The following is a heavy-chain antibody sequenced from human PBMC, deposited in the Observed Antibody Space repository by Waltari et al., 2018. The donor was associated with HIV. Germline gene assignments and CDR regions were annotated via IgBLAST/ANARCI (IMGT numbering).Heavy chain of an antibody. CDR3: ARRGDGFNQHARLDH. Sequence: QLHLQESGPGLVKPSPTLALTCTVSGGSINSTDLYWACLRHPPGKGLEWIGLMYNSGTTDYNPSLKSRVSMSRDTSKNRFSLRLHSVTAADTAIYYCARRGDGFNQHARLDHWGPGTLVTVSS. D-gene: IGHD2-2*01. CDR2: MYNSGTT. CDR1: GGSINSTDLY. J-gene: IGHJ4*02. V-gene: IGHV4-39*01.